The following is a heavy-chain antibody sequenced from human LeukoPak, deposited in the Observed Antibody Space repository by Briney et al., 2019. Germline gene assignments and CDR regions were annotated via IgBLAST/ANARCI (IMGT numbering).Heavy chain of an antibody. CDR3: ARVISSSWYEDYYYGMDV. Sequence: ASVKVSCKASGYTFTSYDINWVRQATGQGLEWMGWMNPNSGNTGYAQKFQGRVTMTRNTSISTAYMELSSLRSEDTAVYYCARVISSSWYEDYYYGMDVWGQGTTVTVSS. J-gene: IGHJ6*02. CDR1: GYTFTSYD. D-gene: IGHD6-13*01. V-gene: IGHV1-8*01. CDR2: MNPNSGNT.